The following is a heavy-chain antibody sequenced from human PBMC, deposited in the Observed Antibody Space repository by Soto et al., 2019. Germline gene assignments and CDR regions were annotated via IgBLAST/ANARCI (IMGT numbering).Heavy chain of an antibody. J-gene: IGHJ5*02. V-gene: IGHV3-48*02. Sequence: PGGSLRLSCAASGFTFSSYSMNWVRPAPGKGLEWVSYISSSSSTIYYADSVKGRFTISRDNAKNSLYLQMNSQRDEDTAVYYCARGYYDILTGYSRAPANWFDPWGQGTLVTVSS. CDR1: GFTFSSYS. D-gene: IGHD3-9*01. CDR3: ARGYYDILTGYSRAPANWFDP. CDR2: ISSSSSTI.